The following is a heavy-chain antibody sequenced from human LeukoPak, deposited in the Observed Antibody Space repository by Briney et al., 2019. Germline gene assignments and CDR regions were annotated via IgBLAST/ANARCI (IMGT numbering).Heavy chain of an antibody. V-gene: IGHV4-38-2*02. Sequence: PSEALSLTCAVSGYSISSGYYWGWILQPPGKGLEWIGSIYHSGSTYYNPSLKSRVTISVDTSKNQFSLKLSSVTAADTAVYYCARDRAEYWYFDLWGRGTLVTVSS. D-gene: IGHD6-6*01. CDR1: GYSISSGYY. J-gene: IGHJ2*01. CDR2: IYHSGST. CDR3: ARDRAEYWYFDL.